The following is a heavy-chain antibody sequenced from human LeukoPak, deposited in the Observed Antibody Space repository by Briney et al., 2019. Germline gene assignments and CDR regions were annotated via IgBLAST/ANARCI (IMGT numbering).Heavy chain of an antibody. V-gene: IGHV3-21*01. Sequence: PGGSLRLSCAASGSTFSSYSMNWVRQAPGKGLGWVSSISSSSSYIYYADSVKGRFTISRDNAKNSLYLQMNSLRAEDTAVYYCARGGSDYGDYGYNWFDPWGQGTLVTVSS. J-gene: IGHJ5*02. D-gene: IGHD4-17*01. CDR3: ARGGSDYGDYGYNWFDP. CDR1: GSTFSSYS. CDR2: ISSSSSYI.